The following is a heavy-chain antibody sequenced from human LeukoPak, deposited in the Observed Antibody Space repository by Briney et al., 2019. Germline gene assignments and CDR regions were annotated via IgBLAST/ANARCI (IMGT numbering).Heavy chain of an antibody. Sequence: SETLSLTCTVSGGSISSYYWGWIRQPPGKGLEWIGYIYYSGSTNYNPSLKSRVTISVDTSKNQFSLKLSSVTAADTAVYYCARGYGSGYAFDIWGQGTMVTVSS. CDR1: GGSISSYY. J-gene: IGHJ3*02. V-gene: IGHV4-59*08. CDR3: ARGYGSGYAFDI. CDR2: IYYSGST. D-gene: IGHD3-10*01.